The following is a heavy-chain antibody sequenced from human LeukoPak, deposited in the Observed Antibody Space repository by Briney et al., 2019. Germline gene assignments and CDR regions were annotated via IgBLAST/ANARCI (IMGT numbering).Heavy chain of an antibody. D-gene: IGHD4-17*01. J-gene: IGHJ4*02. V-gene: IGHV3-30-3*01. CDR2: ISYDGSNK. CDR3: ARVYGDSDPFLDY. CDR1: GFTFSSYA. Sequence: GGSLRLSCAASGFTFSSYAMSWVRQAPGKGLEWVAVISYDGSNKYYADSVKGRFTISRDNSKNTLYLQMNSLRAEDTAVYYCARVYGDSDPFLDYWGQGTLVTVSS.